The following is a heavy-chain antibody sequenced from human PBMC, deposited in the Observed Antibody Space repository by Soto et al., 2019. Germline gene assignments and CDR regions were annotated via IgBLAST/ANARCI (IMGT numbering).Heavy chain of an antibody. Sequence: EVQLVQSGGGLVEPGGSLRLSCAASGFSFSNVWMNWVRQAPGKGLEWVGRIKRKTDGGTTEFTPPVKGRFTISRDDSKHTLYLEMSSLMTEDTAVYYCAKHPRGTWFDAWGQGALVTVSS. CDR3: AKHPRGTWFDA. J-gene: IGHJ5*02. V-gene: IGHV3-15*07. CDR2: IKRKTDGGTT. CDR1: GFSFSNVW.